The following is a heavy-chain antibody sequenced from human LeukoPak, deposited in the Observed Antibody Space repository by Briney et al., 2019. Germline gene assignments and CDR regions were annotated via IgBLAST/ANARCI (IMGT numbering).Heavy chain of an antibody. CDR1: GFTFRSYW. J-gene: IGHJ5*02. V-gene: IGHV3-7*01. Sequence: PGGSLRLSCAASGFTFRSYWMNWVRQAPGKGLEWVANIKSDGSEKYYVDSVKGRFTISRDNAKNSLYPQMNSLRAEDTAVYYCAREVSQVWFDPWGQGTLVTVSS. CDR2: IKSDGSEK. CDR3: AREVSQVWFDP.